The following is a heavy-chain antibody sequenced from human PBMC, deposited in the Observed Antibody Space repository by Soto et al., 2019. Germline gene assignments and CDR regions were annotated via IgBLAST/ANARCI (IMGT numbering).Heavy chain of an antibody. CDR1: GGTFSSYT. D-gene: IGHD4-17*01. V-gene: IGHV1-69*08. CDR3: ARDNGDHYFDY. J-gene: IGHJ4*02. Sequence: QVQLVQSGAEVKKPGSSVKVSCKASGGTFSSYTISWVRQAPRQGLEWMGRIIPILGIANYAQKFQGRVTITADKSTSTAYMELSSLRSEDTAVYYCARDNGDHYFDYWGQGTLVTVSS. CDR2: IIPILGIA.